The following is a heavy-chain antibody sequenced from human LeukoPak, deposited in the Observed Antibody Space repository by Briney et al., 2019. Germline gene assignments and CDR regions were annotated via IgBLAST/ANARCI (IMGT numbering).Heavy chain of an antibody. Sequence: GASVKVSCKASGYTFTGYYMHWVRQAPGQGLEWMGWINPNSGGTNYAQKFQGRVTITTDESTSTAYMELSSLRSEDTAVYYCARDAAVFADPDNWFDPWGQGTLVTVST. CDR1: GYTFTGYY. CDR2: INPNSGGT. V-gene: IGHV1-2*02. CDR3: ARDAAVFADPDNWFDP. D-gene: IGHD2-8*01. J-gene: IGHJ5*02.